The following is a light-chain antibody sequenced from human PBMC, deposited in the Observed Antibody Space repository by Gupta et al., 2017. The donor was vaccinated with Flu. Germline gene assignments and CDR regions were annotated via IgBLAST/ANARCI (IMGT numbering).Light chain of an antibody. J-gene: IGLJ3*02. CDR3: QSYDSSNLWV. Sequence: FLLTQPHSVSESPGQTVTISCTRSSGSIASNYVQWYQQRPGSSPTTVMYEDNQRPSGVPDRFSGSIDSSSNSASLTIAGLKTEDEADYYCQSYDSSNLWVFGGGTRLTVL. CDR2: EDN. V-gene: IGLV6-57*01. CDR1: SGSIASNY.